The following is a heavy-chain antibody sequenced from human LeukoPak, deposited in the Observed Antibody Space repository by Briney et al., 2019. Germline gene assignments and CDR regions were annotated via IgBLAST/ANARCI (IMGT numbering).Heavy chain of an antibody. D-gene: IGHD2-2*01. V-gene: IGHV3-30*18. Sequence: GSLRLSCAASGFTFSSYGMHWVRQAPGKGLEWVAVISYDGSNKYYADSVKGRFTISRDNSKNTLYLQMNSLRAEDTAVYYCAKAGHCSSTSCRDWFDPWGQGTLVTVSS. CDR2: ISYDGSNK. J-gene: IGHJ5*02. CDR1: GFTFSSYG. CDR3: AKAGHCSSTSCRDWFDP.